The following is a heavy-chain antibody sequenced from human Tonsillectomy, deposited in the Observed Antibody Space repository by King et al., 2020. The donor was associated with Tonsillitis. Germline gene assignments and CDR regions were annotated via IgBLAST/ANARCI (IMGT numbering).Heavy chain of an antibody. J-gene: IGHJ4*02. CDR1: AGSISSYY. Sequence: QLQESGPGLVKSSETLSLTCTVSAGSISSYYWNWIRQPPGKGLEWIGYIYYSGSTNYNPPLKSRVTISVYTSKKQFSLSVSSVTAADTAVYYCARAVGYNFGTWHYFDYWGQGTLVTVSS. D-gene: IGHD5-24*01. CDR3: ARAVGYNFGTWHYFDY. V-gene: IGHV4-59*01. CDR2: IYYSGST.